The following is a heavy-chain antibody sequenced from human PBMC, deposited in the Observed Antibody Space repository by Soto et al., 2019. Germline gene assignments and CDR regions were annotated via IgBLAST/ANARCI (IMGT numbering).Heavy chain of an antibody. J-gene: IGHJ6*02. V-gene: IGHV3-48*02. CDR3: ARDGYCVSSRCSFLPDV. CDR2: ISKSGTTT. Sequence: EVQLVESGGDLVQPGGSLRLSCVASGFTFSSYGMNWVRQGPAKGLEWLSSISKSGTTTYYADSVKGRFTISRDNAKNSLYLQMNSLRDEDMAVYYCARDGYCVSSRCSFLPDVWGQGTTVTVSS. CDR1: GFTFSSYG. D-gene: IGHD2-2*03.